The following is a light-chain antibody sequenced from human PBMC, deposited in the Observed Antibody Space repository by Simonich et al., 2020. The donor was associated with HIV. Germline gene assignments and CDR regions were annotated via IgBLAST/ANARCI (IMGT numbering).Light chain of an antibody. V-gene: IGKV4-1*01. CDR2: WAS. J-gene: IGKJ2*01. CDR1: QSVLYNTTNKNY. Sequence: DIVMTQSPDSLAVSLGERATINCKTSQSVLYNTTNKNYLGWYQQKPGPPPKLLIYWASTRESGVPDRFSGSGSGTDFTLTISSLQAEDVAVYYCQQYYSPPHTFGQGTKLEIK. CDR3: QQYYSPPHT.